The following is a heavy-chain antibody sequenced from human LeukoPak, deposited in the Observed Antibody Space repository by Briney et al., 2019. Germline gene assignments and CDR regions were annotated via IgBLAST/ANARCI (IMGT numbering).Heavy chain of an antibody. Sequence: GGSLRLSCAASGFTFSSYAMSWVRQAPGKGLEWVSAISGSGGSTHYADSVKGRFTISRDNSKNTLYLQMNSLRAEDTAVYYCAKGEWIRIDPVGMDVWGKGTTVTVSS. D-gene: IGHD5-18*01. V-gene: IGHV3-23*01. CDR3: AKGEWIRIDPVGMDV. CDR2: ISGSGGST. CDR1: GFTFSSYA. J-gene: IGHJ6*04.